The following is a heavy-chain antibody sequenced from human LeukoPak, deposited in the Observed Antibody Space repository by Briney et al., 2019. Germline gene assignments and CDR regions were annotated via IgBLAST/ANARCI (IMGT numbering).Heavy chain of an antibody. CDR3: ARQGAGATPNFDY. CDR2: IYYSGST. D-gene: IGHD1-26*01. J-gene: IGHJ4*02. Sequence: SETLSLTCTVSGGSISSYYWSWIRQPPGKGLEWIGYIYYSGSTNYNPSLKSRVTISVDTSKNQFSLKLSSVTAADTAVYYCARQGAGATPNFDYWGQGTLVTVSS. CDR1: GGSISSYY. V-gene: IGHV4-59*08.